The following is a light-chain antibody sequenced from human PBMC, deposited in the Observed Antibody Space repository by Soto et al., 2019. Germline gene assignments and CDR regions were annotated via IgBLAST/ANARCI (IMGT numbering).Light chain of an antibody. CDR3: QQLNSYPLT. J-gene: IGKJ4*01. CDR2: AAS. Sequence: DIQLTQSPSFLSASVGDRVTITCRDSQGISSYLAWHQQKPGKAPKLLIYAASTLQSGVPSRFSGSGSGTEFTLTISSLQPEDFATYYCQQLNSYPLTFGGGTKVEIK. CDR1: QGISSY. V-gene: IGKV1-9*01.